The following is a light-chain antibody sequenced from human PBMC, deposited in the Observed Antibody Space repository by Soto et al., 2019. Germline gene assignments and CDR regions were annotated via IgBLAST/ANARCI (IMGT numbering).Light chain of an antibody. J-gene: IGKJ1*01. Sequence: DIQMTQSPSTLSASVGDRVTITCRASQTLNDWLAWYQHKPGQGPKPLIYATSKLETGVPPRFSGSGSGTEFTLTINGLQPDDSETYFCQQYKYYWTFGQGTKVEVK. CDR3: QQYKYYWT. V-gene: IGKV1-5*03. CDR2: ATS. CDR1: QTLNDW.